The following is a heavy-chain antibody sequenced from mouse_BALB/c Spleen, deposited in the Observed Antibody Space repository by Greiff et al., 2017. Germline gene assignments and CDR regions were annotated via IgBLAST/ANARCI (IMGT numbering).Heavy chain of an antibody. V-gene: IGHV2-9-2*01. Sequence: VKLQESGPGLVAPSQSLSITCTVSGFSLTSYDISWIRQPPGKGLEWLGVIWTGGGTNYNSAFMSRLSISKDNSKSQVFLKMNSLQTDDTAIYYCVRDGYDYAMDYWGQGTSVTVSS. CDR2: IWTGGGT. J-gene: IGHJ4*01. CDR1: GFSLTSYD. CDR3: VRDGYDYAMDY. D-gene: IGHD2-2*01.